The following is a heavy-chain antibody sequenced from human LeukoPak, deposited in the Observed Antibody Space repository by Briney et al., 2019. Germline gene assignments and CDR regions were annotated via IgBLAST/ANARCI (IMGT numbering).Heavy chain of an antibody. V-gene: IGHV4-59*08. Sequence: SETLPLTCTVSGGSISSYYWSWIRQPPGKGLEWIGYIYYSGSTNYNPSLKSRVTISVDTSKNQFSLKLTSVTAADTAVYFCVRALVGTTGRFDYWGQGTLVTVSS. D-gene: IGHD1-26*01. CDR2: IYYSGST. J-gene: IGHJ4*02. CDR3: VRALVGTTGRFDY. CDR1: GGSISSYY.